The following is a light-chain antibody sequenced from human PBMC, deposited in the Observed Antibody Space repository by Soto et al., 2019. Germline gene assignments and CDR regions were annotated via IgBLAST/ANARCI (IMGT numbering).Light chain of an antibody. CDR2: DAS. V-gene: IGKV1-5*01. CDR1: QTISNW. J-gene: IGKJ1*01. CDR3: QQYYSYWT. Sequence: DIPMTQSPYTLSASVVDRVTITCRASQTISNWLAWYQQKPGKAPKLLIYDASSLEGGVPSRFSGSGSGTEFTLTLSSLQPDDFATYYCQQYYSYWTFGQGTKVEIK.